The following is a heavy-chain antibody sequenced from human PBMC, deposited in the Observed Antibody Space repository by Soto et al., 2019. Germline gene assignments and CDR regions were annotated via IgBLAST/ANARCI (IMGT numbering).Heavy chain of an antibody. V-gene: IGHV4-39*01. CDR1: GGSISSSSYY. CDR3: ARPVSSSSEGWFDP. J-gene: IGHJ5*02. CDR2: IYYSGST. Sequence: QLQLQESGPGLVKPSETLSLTCTVSGGSISSSSYYWGWIRQPPGKGLEWIGTIYYSGSTYYNTSLKSRVTISVDTSKNQFSLKLSSVTAADTAVYYCARPVSSSSEGWFDPWGQGTLVTVSS. D-gene: IGHD6-6*01.